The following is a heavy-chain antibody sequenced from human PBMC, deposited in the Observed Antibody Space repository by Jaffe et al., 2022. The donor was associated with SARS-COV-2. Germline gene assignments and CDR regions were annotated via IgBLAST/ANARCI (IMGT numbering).Heavy chain of an antibody. Sequence: QVQLQQWGAGLLKPSETLSLTCAVYGGSFSGYYWSWIRQPPGKGLEWIGEINHSGSTNYNPSLKSRVTISVDTSKNQFSLKLSSVTAADTAVYYCARGVVPAAMLNWFDPWGQGTLVTVSS. CDR2: INHSGST. D-gene: IGHD2-2*01. J-gene: IGHJ5*02. CDR1: GGSFSGYY. V-gene: IGHV4-34*01. CDR3: ARGVVPAAMLNWFDP.